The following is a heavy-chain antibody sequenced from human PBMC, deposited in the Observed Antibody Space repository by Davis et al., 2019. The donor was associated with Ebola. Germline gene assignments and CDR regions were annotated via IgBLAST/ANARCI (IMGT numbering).Heavy chain of an antibody. CDR1: GYSFSTYW. D-gene: IGHD3-16*02. CDR3: ARHVRHTSTLSPTRPYYGLDV. V-gene: IGHV5-51*01. J-gene: IGHJ6*04. CDR2: IYPDDSDT. Sequence: GESLKISCKGSGYSFSTYWIGWVRQMPGKGLEWMGIIYPDDSDTRYGPSFRGQVLISADKSIDTAYLQWTTLKASDTATYFCARHVRHTSTLSPTRPYYGLDVWGNGTPVTVSS.